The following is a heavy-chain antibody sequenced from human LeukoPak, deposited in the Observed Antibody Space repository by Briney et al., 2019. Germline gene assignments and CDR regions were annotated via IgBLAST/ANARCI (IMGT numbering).Heavy chain of an antibody. D-gene: IGHD3-10*01. CDR3: ARDRRWFGELLTDFDS. CDR1: GYTFTGYY. J-gene: IGHJ4*02. CDR2: INPNSGGT. V-gene: IGHV1-2*02. Sequence: VASVKVSCKASGYTFTGYYMHWVRQAPGQGLEWMGWINPNSGGTNYAQKFQGRVTMTRDTSISTAYMELSRLRSDDTAVYYCARDRRWFGELLTDFDSWGQGTLVTVSS.